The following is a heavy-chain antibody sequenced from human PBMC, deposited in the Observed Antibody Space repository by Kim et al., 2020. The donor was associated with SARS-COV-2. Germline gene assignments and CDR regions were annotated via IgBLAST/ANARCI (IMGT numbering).Heavy chain of an antibody. J-gene: IGHJ2*01. V-gene: IGHV4-34*01. CDR3: AREILRGAYWYFDL. CDR1: GGSFSGYY. Sequence: SETLSLTCAVYGGSFSGYYWSWIRQPPGKGLEWIGEINHSGSTNYNPSLKSRVTISVDTSKNQFSLKLSSVTAADTAVYYCAREILRGAYWYFDLWGRGTLVTVSS. D-gene: IGHD3-10*01. CDR2: INHSGST.